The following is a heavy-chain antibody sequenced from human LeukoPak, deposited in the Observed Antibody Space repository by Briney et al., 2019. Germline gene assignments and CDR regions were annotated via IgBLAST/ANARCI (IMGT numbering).Heavy chain of an antibody. CDR2: IIPIFGAA. V-gene: IGHV1-69*06. Sequence: SVKVSCKASGGTFSSYAISWVRQAPGQGLEWMGGIIPIFGAANYAQKFQGRVTITADKSTSTAYMELSSLRSEDTAVYYCARALYDFWSGSARDGFDYWGQGTLVTVSS. CDR1: GGTFSSYA. J-gene: IGHJ4*02. D-gene: IGHD3-3*01. CDR3: ARALYDFWSGSARDGFDY.